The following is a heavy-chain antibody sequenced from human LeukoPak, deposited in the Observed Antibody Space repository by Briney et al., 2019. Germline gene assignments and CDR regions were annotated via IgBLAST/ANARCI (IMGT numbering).Heavy chain of an antibody. J-gene: IGHJ4*02. CDR1: GYTFTGYY. CDR2: INPNSGGT. D-gene: IGHD5-12*01. CDR3: ARDSGYDSSYFDY. V-gene: IGHV1-2*02. Sequence: ASVKVSCKASGYTFTGYYMHWVRQAPGQGLEWMGWINPNSGGTNHAQKFQGRVTMTRDTSISTAYMELSRLRSDDTAVYYCARDSGYDSSYFDYWGQGTLVTVSS.